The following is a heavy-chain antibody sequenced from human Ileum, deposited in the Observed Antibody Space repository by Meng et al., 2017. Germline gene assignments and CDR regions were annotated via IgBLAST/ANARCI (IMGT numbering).Heavy chain of an antibody. CDR3: AKDSSLWFGILVNYFDY. J-gene: IGHJ4*02. CDR2: ISGSGDST. V-gene: IGHV3-23*01. Sequence: GESLKISCAASGFSISNAWMSWVRQAPGKGLEWVSAISGSGDSTYYADSVRGRFTISRDNSKNTLFLQMNSLRAEDTAVYYCAKDSSLWFGILVNYFDYWGQGTLVTVLL. D-gene: IGHD3-10*01. CDR1: GFSISNAW.